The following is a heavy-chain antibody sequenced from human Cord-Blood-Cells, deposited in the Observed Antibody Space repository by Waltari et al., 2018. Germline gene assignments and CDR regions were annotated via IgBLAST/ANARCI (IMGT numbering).Heavy chain of an antibody. Sequence: EVQLVESGGVVVQPGGSLRLSCAASGFTFDDYAMHWVRQAPGKGLEWVSLISWDGGSTYYADSVKGRFTISRDNSKNSLYLQMNSLRAEDTALYYCAKDNEGEGSSWLDYWGQGTLVTVSS. CDR1: GFTFDDYA. D-gene: IGHD6-13*01. CDR2: ISWDGGST. CDR3: AKDNEGEGSSWLDY. J-gene: IGHJ4*02. V-gene: IGHV3-43D*04.